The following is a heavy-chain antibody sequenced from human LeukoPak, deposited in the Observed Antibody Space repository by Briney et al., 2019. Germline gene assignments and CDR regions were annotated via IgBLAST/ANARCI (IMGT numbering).Heavy chain of an antibody. CDR2: IHYSGGIT. CDR1: GGSISSYY. V-gene: IGHV4-59*08. Sequence: PSETLSLTCTVSGGSISSYYWSWIRQPPGKGLEWIGYIHYSGGITYYNPSLKSRVTISVDTSKNQFSLSLSSVTAADTAVYYCARHLKRGPFDYWGQGTLVTVSS. D-gene: IGHD1-1*01. CDR3: ARHLKRGPFDY. J-gene: IGHJ4*02.